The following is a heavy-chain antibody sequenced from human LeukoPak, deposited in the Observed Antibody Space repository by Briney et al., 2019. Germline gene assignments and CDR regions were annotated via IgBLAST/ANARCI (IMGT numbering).Heavy chain of an antibody. J-gene: IGHJ2*01. CDR1: GFTFDDYA. V-gene: IGHV3-9*01. CDR2: ISWNSGSI. D-gene: IGHD6-13*01. Sequence: GGSLRLSCAASGFTFDDYAMHWVRQAPGKGLEWVSGISWNSGSIGYADSVKGRFTISRDNAKNSLYLQMNSLRAEDTALYYCAKDIAAAGTGWYFDLWGRGTLVAVSS. CDR3: AKDIAAAGTGWYFDL.